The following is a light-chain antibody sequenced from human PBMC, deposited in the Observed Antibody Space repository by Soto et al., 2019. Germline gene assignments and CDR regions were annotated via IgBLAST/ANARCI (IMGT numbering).Light chain of an antibody. V-gene: IGKV3-15*01. J-gene: IGKJ4*01. CDR2: DAS. CDR3: QQSRNWPRT. Sequence: EIVMTQSPATLSVSPGEGATLSCKASQNVYNNLAWYQQRPGQPPRLLIYDASTRATGISARVSGSGYGTEFTPTLTSLQSEDFAVYFCQQSRNWPRTFGGGTKVDIK. CDR1: QNVYNN.